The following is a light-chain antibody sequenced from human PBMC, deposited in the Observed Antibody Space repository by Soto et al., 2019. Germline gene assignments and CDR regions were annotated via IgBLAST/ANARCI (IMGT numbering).Light chain of an antibody. CDR2: GAS. CDR1: QIILSN. J-gene: IGKJ5*01. V-gene: IGKV3-15*01. Sequence: EIVMTHSPATLSVSPCERVTLSFRASQIILSNLAWYQQKPGQAPRLLIYGASTRATGIPARFSGSGSGTEFTLTISSLQSEDFAVYYCQQYNNWPITFGQGTRLEIK. CDR3: QQYNNWPIT.